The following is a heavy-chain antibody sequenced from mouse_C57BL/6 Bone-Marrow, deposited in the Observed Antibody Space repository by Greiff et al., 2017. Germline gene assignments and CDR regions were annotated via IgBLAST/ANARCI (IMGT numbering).Heavy chain of an antibody. Sequence: EVMLVESGGGLVQPKGSLKLSCAASGFTFNTYAMHWVRQAPGKGLEWVARIRSKSSNYATYYADSVKDRFTISRDDSQSMLYLQMNNLKTEDTAMYYCVRQGIYYYGSSYVYAMDYWGRGTSVTVSS. J-gene: IGHJ4*01. V-gene: IGHV10-3*01. D-gene: IGHD1-1*01. CDR3: VRQGIYYYGSSYVYAMDY. CDR1: GFTFNTYA. CDR2: IRSKSSNYAT.